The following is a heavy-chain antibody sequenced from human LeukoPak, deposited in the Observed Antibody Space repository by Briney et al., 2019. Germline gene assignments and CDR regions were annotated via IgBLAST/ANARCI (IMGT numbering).Heavy chain of an antibody. CDR3: ARDQDYSNYVLFDY. V-gene: IGHV3-21*01. CDR1: GFTFSDYS. CDR2: ISSSSSYI. J-gene: IGHJ4*02. D-gene: IGHD4-11*01. Sequence: PGGSLRLSCAASGFTFSDYSMNWVRQAPGKGLEWVSSISSSSSYIYYADSVKGRFTISRDNAKNSLYLQMNSPRAEDTAVYYCARDQDYSNYVLFDYWGQGTLVTVSS.